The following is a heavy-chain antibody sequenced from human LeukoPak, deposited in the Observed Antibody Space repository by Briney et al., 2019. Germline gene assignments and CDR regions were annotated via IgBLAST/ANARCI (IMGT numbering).Heavy chain of an antibody. J-gene: IGHJ4*02. CDR1: GGSISSGSYY. Sequence: PSETLSLTCTVSGGSISSGSYYWSWIRQPAGKGLEWIGRIYTSGSTNYNPSLKSRVTISVDTSKNQFSLKLSSVTAADTAVYYCASQTMRYDYSVLEDYWGQGTLVTVSS. D-gene: IGHD2-15*01. CDR2: IYTSGST. CDR3: ASQTMRYDYSVLEDY. V-gene: IGHV4-61*02.